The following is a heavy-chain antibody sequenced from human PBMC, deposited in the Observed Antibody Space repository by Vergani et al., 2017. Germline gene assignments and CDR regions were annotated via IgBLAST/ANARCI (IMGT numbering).Heavy chain of an antibody. CDR3: ARSIAAAGRRGSFDY. J-gene: IGHJ4*02. V-gene: IGHV4-30-4*08. CDR1: GGSISSGDYY. D-gene: IGHD6-13*01. CDR2: IYYSGST. Sequence: QVQLQESGPGLVKPSQTLSLTCTVSGGSISSGDYYWSWIRPPPGKGLEWIGYIYYSGSTYYNPSLKSRVTISVDTSKNQFSLKLSSVTAADTAVYYCARSIAAAGRRGSFDYWGQGTLVTVSS.